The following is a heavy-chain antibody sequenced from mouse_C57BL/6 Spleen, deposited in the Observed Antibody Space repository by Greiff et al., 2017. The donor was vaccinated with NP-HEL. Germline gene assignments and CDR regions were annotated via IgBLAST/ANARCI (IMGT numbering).Heavy chain of an antibody. J-gene: IGHJ4*01. D-gene: IGHD2-3*01. V-gene: IGHV1-39*01. CDR2: INPNYGTT. Sequence: VQLKESGPELVKPGASVKISCKASGYSFTDYNMNWVKQSNGKSLEWIGVINPNYGTTSYNQKFKGKATLTVDQSSSTAYMQLNSLTSEDSAVYDCASDGSTPYYYAMDYWGQGTSVTVSS. CDR1: GYSFTDYN. CDR3: ASDGSTPYYYAMDY.